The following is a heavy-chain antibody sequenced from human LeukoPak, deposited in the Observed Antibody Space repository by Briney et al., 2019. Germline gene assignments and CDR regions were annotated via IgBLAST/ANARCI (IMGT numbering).Heavy chain of an antibody. CDR1: GFSFSDFE. Sequence: GGSLRLSGAASGFSFSDFEMNWVRQAPGKGLEWLSYTSSSGVTIYYADSVKGRFTISRDNAKNSLYLQMNSLRADDTAVYYCAREGNSGWYYFDYWGQGTLVTVSS. CDR3: AREGNSGWYYFDY. CDR2: TSSSGVTI. V-gene: IGHV3-48*03. J-gene: IGHJ4*02. D-gene: IGHD6-19*01.